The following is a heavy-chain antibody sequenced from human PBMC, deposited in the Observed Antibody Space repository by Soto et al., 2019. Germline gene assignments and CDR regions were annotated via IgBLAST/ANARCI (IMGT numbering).Heavy chain of an antibody. Sequence: SETLSLTCAVSGGSISSSNWWSWVRQPPGKGLEWIGEIYHSGSTNYNPSLKSRVTISVDKSKNQFSLKLSSVTAADTAVYYCARDPLVPAASGFGMDVWGQGTSVTVSS. CDR2: IYHSGST. V-gene: IGHV4-4*02. CDR3: ARDPLVPAASGFGMDV. D-gene: IGHD2-2*01. J-gene: IGHJ6*02. CDR1: GGSISSSNW.